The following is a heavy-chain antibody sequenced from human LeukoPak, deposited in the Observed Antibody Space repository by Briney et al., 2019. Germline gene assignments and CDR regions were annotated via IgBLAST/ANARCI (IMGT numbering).Heavy chain of an antibody. V-gene: IGHV1-2*02. CDR1: GYTFTNYY. CDR3: AKDAIVRDYSNSDY. J-gene: IGHJ4*02. D-gene: IGHD4-11*01. Sequence: ASVKVSCKASGYTFTNYYIHCVRHSPGQGLEWMVWINPNSGCTNYAQKFQGRVTMTTDTSISTAYMELSRLTSDDTAVYYCAKDAIVRDYSNSDYWGQGTLVTVSS. CDR2: INPNSGCT.